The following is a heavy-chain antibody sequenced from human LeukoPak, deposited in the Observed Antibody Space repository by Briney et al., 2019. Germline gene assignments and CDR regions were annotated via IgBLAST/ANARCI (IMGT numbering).Heavy chain of an antibody. V-gene: IGHV4-34*01. CDR3: AGKLAVFDY. CDR2: INHSGST. CDR1: GGSFSGYY. D-gene: IGHD6-13*01. J-gene: IGHJ4*02. Sequence: SETLSLTCADYGGSFSGYYWSWIRQPPGKGLEWIGEINHSGSTNYNPSLKSRVTISVDTSKNQFSLKLSSVTAADTAVYYCAGKLAVFDYWGQGTLVTVSS.